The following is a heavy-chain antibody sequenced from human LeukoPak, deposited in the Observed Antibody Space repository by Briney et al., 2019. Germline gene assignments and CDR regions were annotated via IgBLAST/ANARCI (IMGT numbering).Heavy chain of an antibody. J-gene: IGHJ4*02. CDR3: ARVGSNWYASDY. Sequence: SETLSLTCAVSGGSISSGGYSWSWIRQPPGKGLEWIGYIYHSGSTYYNPSLKSRVTISVDRSKNQFSLKLSSVTAAETAVYYCARVGSNWYASDYWGQGTLVTVSS. CDR1: GGSISSGGYS. CDR2: IYHSGST. D-gene: IGHD6-13*01. V-gene: IGHV4-30-2*01.